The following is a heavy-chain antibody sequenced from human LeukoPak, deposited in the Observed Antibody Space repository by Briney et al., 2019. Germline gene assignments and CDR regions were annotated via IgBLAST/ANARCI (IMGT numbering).Heavy chain of an antibody. D-gene: IGHD1-26*01. Sequence: GGSLRLSCAASGFTFSSFVMLWVRQAPGEGLEWVALISYDGSNKYYAGSVKGRFTISRDNSKNTLYLHMNSLRAEDTAVYYCAKVRGSYSGVKTGDAFDIWGQGTMVTVSS. CDR2: ISYDGSNK. J-gene: IGHJ3*02. CDR1: GFTFSSFV. V-gene: IGHV3-30*18. CDR3: AKVRGSYSGVKTGDAFDI.